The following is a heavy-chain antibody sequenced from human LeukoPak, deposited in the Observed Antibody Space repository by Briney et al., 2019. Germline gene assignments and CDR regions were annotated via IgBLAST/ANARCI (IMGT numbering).Heavy chain of an antibody. CDR3: ARENGSGNFDP. V-gene: IGHV5-51*01. CDR1: GYSFTSYW. D-gene: IGHD3-10*01. J-gene: IGHJ5*02. CDR2: IYPGDSDT. Sequence: GESLKISCKGSGYSFTSYWIGWVRQLPGKGLEWMGIIYPGDSDTRYSPSFQGQVTISADNSISPPYLPWISLKASDTAMYYCARENGSGNFDPWGQGTLVTVSS.